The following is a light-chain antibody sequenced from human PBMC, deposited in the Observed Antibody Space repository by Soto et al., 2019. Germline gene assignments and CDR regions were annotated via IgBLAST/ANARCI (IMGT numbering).Light chain of an antibody. Sequence: EIVLTQSPGTLSLSPGERATLSCRASQSVSGDYLAWYQQKPGQAPRLLIYGVSARGTGISDRFSASGSGTDFTLTISRLEPDDFAVYYCHQYSRSPVTFSPLTFGGGSKVEI. V-gene: IGKV3-20*01. CDR1: QSVSGDY. J-gene: IGKJ4*01. CDR3: HQYSRSPVTFSPLT. CDR2: GVS.